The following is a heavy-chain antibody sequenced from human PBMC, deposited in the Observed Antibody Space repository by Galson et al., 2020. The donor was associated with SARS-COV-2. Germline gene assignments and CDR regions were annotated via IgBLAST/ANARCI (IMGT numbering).Heavy chain of an antibody. D-gene: IGHD3-3*01. CDR3: ARNDFLSGYYTDY. V-gene: IGHV3-11*01. J-gene: IGHJ4*02. CDR2: ISSSGSTI. CDR1: GFTFSDYY. Sequence: NSGGSLRLSCAASGFTFSDYYMSWIRQAPGKGLEWVSYISSSGSTIYYADSVKGRFTISRDNAKNSLYLQMNSLRAEDTAVYYCARNDFLSGYYTDYWGQGTLVTVSS.